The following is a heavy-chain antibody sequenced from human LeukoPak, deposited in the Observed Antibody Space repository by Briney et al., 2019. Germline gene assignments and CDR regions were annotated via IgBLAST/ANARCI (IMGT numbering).Heavy chain of an antibody. J-gene: IGHJ4*02. CDR2: IRYDGSNK. V-gene: IGHV3-30*02. CDR3: AKDGEYSSSSDFDY. Sequence: GGSLRLSCAASGFTFSSYGMHWVRQAPGKGLEWVAFIRYDGSNKYYADSVKGRFTISRDNSKNTLYLQMNSLRAEDTAVYYCAKDGEYSSSSDFDYWGQGTLVTVSS. D-gene: IGHD6-6*01. CDR1: GFTFSSYG.